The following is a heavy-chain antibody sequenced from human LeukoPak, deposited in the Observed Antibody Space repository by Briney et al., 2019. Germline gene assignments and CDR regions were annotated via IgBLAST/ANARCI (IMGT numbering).Heavy chain of an antibody. CDR1: GGSISSSSHY. CDR3: ARSLPTVIFDY. CDR2: IYYSGST. Sequence: SETLSLTCTVSGGSISSSSHYWGWIRQPPGKGLEWIGSIYYSGSTHYNPSLKSRVTISVDTSKNQFSLKLSSVTAADTAVYYCARSLPTVIFDYWGQGTLVTVSS. D-gene: IGHD4-17*01. J-gene: IGHJ4*02. V-gene: IGHV4-39*07.